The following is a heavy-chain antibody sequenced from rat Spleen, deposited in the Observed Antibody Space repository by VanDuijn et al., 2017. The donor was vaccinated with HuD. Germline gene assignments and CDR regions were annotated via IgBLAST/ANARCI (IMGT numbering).Heavy chain of an antibody. Sequence: QVQLKESGPGLVQTTQTLSVTCTVSGFSLTSYGVHWVRQAPGKGLEWMGIIWGDGSTNYNSALKSRLSISRDTSKSQVFLTMNSLQTDDTAVYYCAVPLLYAWGQGASVTVSS. CDR1: GFSLTSYG. CDR2: IWGDGST. V-gene: IGHV2-77*01. CDR3: AVPLLYA. J-gene: IGHJ4*01. D-gene: IGHD1-12*01.